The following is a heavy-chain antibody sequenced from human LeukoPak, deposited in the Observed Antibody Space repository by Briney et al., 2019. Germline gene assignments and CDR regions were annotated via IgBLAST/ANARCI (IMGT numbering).Heavy chain of an antibody. CDR2: IFYTGGT. Sequence: SETLSLTCSVSGGSITSSSYYWGWIRQPPEKGLEWIGSIFYTGGTNYSPSLKSRVTMFVDTSKNQFSLTLSSVTAADTAVYYCARDDKEGAAAGLDYWGQGTLVTVSS. V-gene: IGHV4-39*02. J-gene: IGHJ4*02. D-gene: IGHD6-13*01. CDR3: ARDDKEGAAAGLDY. CDR1: GGSITSSSYY.